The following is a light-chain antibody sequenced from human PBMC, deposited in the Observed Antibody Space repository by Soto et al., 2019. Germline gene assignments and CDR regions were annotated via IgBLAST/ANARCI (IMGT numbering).Light chain of an antibody. CDR3: QEYNSDSGLT. J-gene: IGKJ4*01. CDR1: QSISSW. V-gene: IGKV1-5*03. CDR2: TAS. Sequence: DIQMTQSPSTLSASVGDRVTITCRASQSISSWLAWYQQKPGKAPKLLIYTASNLTSGVPSRFSGSGSGTEFTLTISSLQPADFATYYCQEYNSDSGLTFGGGTKVEIK.